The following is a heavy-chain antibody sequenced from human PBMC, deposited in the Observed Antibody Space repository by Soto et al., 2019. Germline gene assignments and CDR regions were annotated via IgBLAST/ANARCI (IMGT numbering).Heavy chain of an antibody. CDR2: VHHSWGS. CDR3: ARQGFRALHGLVDV. V-gene: IGHV4-59*08. D-gene: IGHD1-26*01. Sequence: QVQLQESGPGLVKPSETLSLSCTVSGGSISSYYWSWIRQPPGKGMEWIGYVHHSWGSTYNPSLQXXVXXSLDPRKSQVAPQLTSVTGAGPAVYYCARQGFRALHGLVDVWGQGTTVTVSS. CDR1: GGSISSYY. J-gene: IGHJ6*02.